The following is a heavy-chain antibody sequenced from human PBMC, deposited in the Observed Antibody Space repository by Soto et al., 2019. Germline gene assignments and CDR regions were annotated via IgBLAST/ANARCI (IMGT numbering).Heavy chain of an antibody. CDR1: GGSISSGGYY. CDR3: ARQRDTAINYYYYGMDV. D-gene: IGHD5-18*01. Sequence: QVQLQESGPGLVKPSQTLSLTCAVSGGSISSGGYYWSWIRQHPGKGLEWIGYIYYSGSTYYNPSLKSRVTISVDTSKNQFSLKLSSVTAADTAVYYCARQRDTAINYYYYGMDVWGQGTTVTVSS. J-gene: IGHJ6*02. V-gene: IGHV4-31*11. CDR2: IYYSGST.